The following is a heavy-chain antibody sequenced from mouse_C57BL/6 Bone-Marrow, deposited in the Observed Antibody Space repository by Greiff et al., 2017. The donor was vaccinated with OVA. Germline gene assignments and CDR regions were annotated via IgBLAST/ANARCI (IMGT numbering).Heavy chain of an antibody. J-gene: IGHJ4*01. CDR1: GFNIKDDY. V-gene: IGHV14-4*01. Sequence: EVQLQQSGAELVRPGASVKLSCTASGFNIKDDYMHWVKQRPEQGLEWIGWIDPENGDTEYASKFQGKATITADTSSNTAYLQLSSLTSEDTAVYYCTTWGAMDYWGQGTSVTVSS. CDR2: IDPENGDT. CDR3: TTWGAMDY.